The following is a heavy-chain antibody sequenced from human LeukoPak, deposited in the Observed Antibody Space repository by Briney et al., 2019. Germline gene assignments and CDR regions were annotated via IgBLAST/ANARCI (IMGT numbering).Heavy chain of an antibody. D-gene: IGHD4-17*01. J-gene: IGHJ4*02. CDR3: ARGYDYGDPNYYDTQYYFDY. CDR2: INPSGGST. V-gene: IGHV1-46*03. Sequence: ASVKVSCKASGYTFTSYYMHWVRQAPGQGLEWMGIINPSGGSTGYAQKFQGRVTMTRDTSTSTVYMELSSLRSEDTAVYYCARGYDYGDPNYYDTQYYFDYWGQGTLVTVSS. CDR1: GYTFTSYY.